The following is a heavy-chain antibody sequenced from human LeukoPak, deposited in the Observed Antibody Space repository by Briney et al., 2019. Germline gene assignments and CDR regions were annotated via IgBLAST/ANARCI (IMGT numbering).Heavy chain of an antibody. V-gene: IGHV1-18*04. CDR3: ARANGGFAYYDILTGYDY. CDR2: ISAYNGNT. Sequence: ASVKVSCKASGYTFTSYGISWVRQAPGQGLEWMGWISAYNGNTDYAQKLQGRVTMTTDTSTSTAYMELRSLRSDDTAVYYCARANGGFAYYDILTGYDYWGQGTLVTVSS. CDR1: GYTFTSYG. J-gene: IGHJ4*02. D-gene: IGHD3-9*01.